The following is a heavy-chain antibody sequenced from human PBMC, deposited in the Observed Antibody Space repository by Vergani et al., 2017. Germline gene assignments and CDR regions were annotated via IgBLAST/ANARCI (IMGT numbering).Heavy chain of an antibody. Sequence: QLQLQESGPGLVKPSETLSLTCTVSGGSISSSSYYWGWIRQPPGKGLERIGSIYYSGSTYYNPSLKSRVTISVDTSKNQFSLKLSSVTAADTAVYYCARVVLEWLLAGVGRPNWFDPWGQGTLVTVSS. D-gene: IGHD3-3*01. J-gene: IGHJ5*02. CDR3: ARVVLEWLLAGVGRPNWFDP. CDR2: IYYSGST. CDR1: GGSISSSSYY. V-gene: IGHV4-39*07.